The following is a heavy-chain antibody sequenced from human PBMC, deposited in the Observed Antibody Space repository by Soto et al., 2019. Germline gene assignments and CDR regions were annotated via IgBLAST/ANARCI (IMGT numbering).Heavy chain of an antibody. CDR3: ARVPGP. V-gene: IGHV4-34*01. CDR2: INHSGSA. J-gene: IGHJ5*02. CDR1: GGSFSGYI. Sequence: ASETLSLTCDVYGGSFSGYIWTWIRQTPGKGLQWIGQINHSGSANYNPSLKSRVTISVDRSKNQFSLKLSSVTAADTAVYYCARVPGPWGQGTLVTVS.